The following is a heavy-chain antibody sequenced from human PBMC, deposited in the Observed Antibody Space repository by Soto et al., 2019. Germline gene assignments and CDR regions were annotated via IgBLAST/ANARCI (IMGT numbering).Heavy chain of an antibody. Sequence: GASVKVSCKASGYTFTSYYMHWVRQAPGQGLEWMGIINPSGGSTSYAQKFQGRVTMTRDTSTSTVYMELSSLRSEDTAMYYCARSSSGGSSYNWFDPWGQGTLVTVSS. CDR1: GYTFTSYY. CDR2: INPSGGST. J-gene: IGHJ5*02. CDR3: ARSSSGGSSYNWFDP. D-gene: IGHD2-15*01. V-gene: IGHV1-46*01.